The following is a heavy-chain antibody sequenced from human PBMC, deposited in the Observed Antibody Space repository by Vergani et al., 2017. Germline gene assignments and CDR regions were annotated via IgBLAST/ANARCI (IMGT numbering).Heavy chain of an antibody. CDR3: ARGDYGILTGYRY. V-gene: IGHV1-46*03. D-gene: IGHD3-9*01. CDR2: INPSGGHT. CDR1: GYTFSNYY. Sequence: QVQVVQSGAEVKKSGASVKVSCKTSGYTFSNYYMHWVRQAPGQGLEWMGIINPSGGHTNYAQKFQGRVTMTRDTSTSTVYMELSSLRSGDTAINYCARGDYGILTGYRYWGQGTLVTVSA. J-gene: IGHJ4*02.